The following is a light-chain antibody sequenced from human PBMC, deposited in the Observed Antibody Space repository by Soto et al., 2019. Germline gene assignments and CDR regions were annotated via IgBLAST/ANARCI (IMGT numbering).Light chain of an antibody. J-gene: IGKJ1*01. CDR3: QQSYSRMT. CDR2: AAS. V-gene: IGKV1-39*01. Sequence: DIQMTRSPSSLSASVGDGVTVTGRASQSISSYVSWYQQKPGKAPKLLIYAASRLESGVPSRFSGSRSGTDFTLTISSLQPEDFATYYCQQSYSRMTFGQGTKVDIK. CDR1: QSISSY.